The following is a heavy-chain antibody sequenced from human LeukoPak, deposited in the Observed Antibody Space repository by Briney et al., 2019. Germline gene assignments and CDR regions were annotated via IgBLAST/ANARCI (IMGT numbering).Heavy chain of an antibody. CDR1: GFTFYNYA. V-gene: IGHV3-23*01. D-gene: IGHD6-19*01. Sequence: GGSLRLSCAASGFTFYNYATSWVRQAPGKGLEWVSGISGSGGSTFYAESVKGRFTISRDNSKLYLQMNSLRAEDTAVYYCAKRGVQQWLVDWYFDYWGQGTLVTVSS. J-gene: IGHJ4*02. CDR2: ISGSGGST. CDR3: AKRGVQQWLVDWYFDY.